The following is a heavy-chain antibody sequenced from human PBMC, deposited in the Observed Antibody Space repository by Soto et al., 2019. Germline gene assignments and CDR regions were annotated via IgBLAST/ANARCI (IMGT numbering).Heavy chain of an antibody. V-gene: IGHV1-3*01. Sequence: ASVKVSCKASGYTFTSYAMHWVRQAPGQRLEWMGWINVGNGNTKYSQKFRGRVTITRDTSARIVYMELTNLRSEDTAVYFCARTVTGCFDYWGQGTQVTVSS. D-gene: IGHD6-19*01. J-gene: IGHJ4*02. CDR2: INVGNGNT. CDR1: GYTFTSYA. CDR3: ARTVTGCFDY.